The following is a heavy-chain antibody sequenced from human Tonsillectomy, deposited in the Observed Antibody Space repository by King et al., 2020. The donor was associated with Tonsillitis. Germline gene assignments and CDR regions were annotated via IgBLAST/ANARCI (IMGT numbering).Heavy chain of an antibody. J-gene: IGHJ4*02. CDR2: IYHSGST. CDR1: GYSINSGYY. D-gene: IGHD6-19*01. Sequence: QLQESGPGLVKPSETLSLTCAVSGYSINSGYYWGWIRQPPGKGLEWIGSIYHSGSTYYNPSLKSRVTISVDTSKNQFSLKLSSVTAADTAVYYCARGRVAGPIEYWGQGTLVTVSS. V-gene: IGHV4-38-2*01. CDR3: ARGRVAGPIEY.